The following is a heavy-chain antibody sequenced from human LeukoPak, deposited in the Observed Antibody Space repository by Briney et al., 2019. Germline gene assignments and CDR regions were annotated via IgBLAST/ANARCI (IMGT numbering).Heavy chain of an antibody. V-gene: IGHV3-33*01. D-gene: IGHD1-1*01. Sequence: GGSLTLSCAASEFTFSTYGMHWVRQAPGKGLEWVAFIYYDGSNIYYADYVKGRFTISRDISKNTLYLQMDSLRAEDTAIYYCARDWKTNSFDYWGQGTLVTVSS. CDR2: IYYDGSNI. CDR3: ARDWKTNSFDY. J-gene: IGHJ4*02. CDR1: EFTFSTYG.